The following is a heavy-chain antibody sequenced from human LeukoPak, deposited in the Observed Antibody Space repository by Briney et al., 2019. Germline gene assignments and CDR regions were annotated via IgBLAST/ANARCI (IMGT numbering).Heavy chain of an antibody. J-gene: IGHJ6*02. CDR2: IKGDGSSR. CDR3: ARGLPNYYGMDV. V-gene: IGHV3-74*01. Sequence: HPGGALRLSCVASAFTFSNYWMHWGRRAPGKGLVLVSRIKGDGSSRNYADSARGRFIISRDNASKTADLQMNSLGTDGVAVCYCARGLPNYYGMDVWGQGTTVTV. CDR1: AFTFSNYW.